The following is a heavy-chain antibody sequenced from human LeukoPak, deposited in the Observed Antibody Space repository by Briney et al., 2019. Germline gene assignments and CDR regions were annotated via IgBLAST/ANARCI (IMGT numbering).Heavy chain of an antibody. CDR3: ARGPGPLWFGELLFDY. D-gene: IGHD3-10*01. CDR2: INPNSGGT. J-gene: IGHJ4*02. V-gene: IGHV1-2*02. CDR1: GYTFTGYY. Sequence: GASVKVSCKASGYTFTGYYMHWVRQAPGQGLEWMGWINPNSGGTNYAQKFQGRVTMTRDTSISTAYMELSRLRSDDTAVYYCARGPGPLWFGELLFDYWGQGTLVTVSS.